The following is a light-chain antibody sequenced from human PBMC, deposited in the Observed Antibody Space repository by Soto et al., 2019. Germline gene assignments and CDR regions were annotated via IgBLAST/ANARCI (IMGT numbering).Light chain of an antibody. CDR1: QSVSSF. Sequence: EVVLTQSPDTLSLSPGERATLSCRASQSVSSFLAWYQQKPGQAPRLLIYDASNRATGIPARFSGSGSGTDFNLQISSLEPEAFAVYYCQHRSSWPGAFGPGTKVDIK. CDR2: DAS. V-gene: IGKV3-11*01. J-gene: IGKJ3*01. CDR3: QHRSSWPGA.